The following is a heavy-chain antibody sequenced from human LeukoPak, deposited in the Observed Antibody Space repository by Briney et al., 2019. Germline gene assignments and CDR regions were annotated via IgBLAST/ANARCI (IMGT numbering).Heavy chain of an antibody. CDR3: ARDRSYSSNFDY. V-gene: IGHV3-21*01. D-gene: IGHD1-26*01. Sequence: GGSLRLSCAASGFTFSSYSMNWVRQAPGKGLEWVSSITSSSRYIYYADSVKGRFTISRDNAKNPLYLQMNSLRAEDTAVYYCARDRSYSSNFDYWGQGTLVTVSS. J-gene: IGHJ4*02. CDR1: GFTFSSYS. CDR2: ITSSSRYI.